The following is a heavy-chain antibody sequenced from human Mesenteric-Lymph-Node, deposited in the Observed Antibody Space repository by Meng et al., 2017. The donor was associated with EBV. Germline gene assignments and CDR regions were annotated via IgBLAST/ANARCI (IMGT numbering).Heavy chain of an antibody. J-gene: IGHJ4*02. CDR3: AHSFFYGPLDY. CDR1: AFSCSSGGVG. D-gene: IGHD2/OR15-2a*01. V-gene: IGHV2-5*02. Sequence: LKESGPRLLKPTLTFTLTCSFSAFSCSSGGVGAVWFCQRPGKALEWLALIYWDDDKRYSPSLKSRLTITKDTSNNQVVLTMANMDPVDTATYYCAHSFFYGPLDYWGQGTLVTVSS. CDR2: IYWDDDK.